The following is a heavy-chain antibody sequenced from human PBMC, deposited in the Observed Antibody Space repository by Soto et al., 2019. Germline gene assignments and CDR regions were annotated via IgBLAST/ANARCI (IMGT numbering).Heavy chain of an antibody. J-gene: IGHJ6*02. Sequence: SVKVSCKASGGTFSSYAISWVRQAPGQGLERMGGIIPIFGTANYAQKFQGRVTITADKSTSTAYMELSSLRSEDTAVYYCARKGGYGDYVDYYYYGMDVWGQGTTVTVSS. V-gene: IGHV1-69*06. D-gene: IGHD4-17*01. CDR2: IIPIFGTA. CDR3: ARKGGYGDYVDYYYYGMDV. CDR1: GGTFSSYA.